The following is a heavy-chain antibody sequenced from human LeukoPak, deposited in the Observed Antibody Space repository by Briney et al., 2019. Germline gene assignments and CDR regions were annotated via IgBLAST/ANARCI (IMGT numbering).Heavy chain of an antibody. Sequence: GGTLRLSCAASGFTFSIYGMGWVRQAPGKGLEWVSSISDNGGNTYYADSAKGRFTFSRDNSKNTLYLQMNSLRAEDTAIYYCAKGYNYDFGHNVGDSYYYMAVWGKGTTVTVSS. J-gene: IGHJ6*03. CDR2: ISDNGGNT. V-gene: IGHV3-23*01. D-gene: IGHD3-22*01. CDR3: AKGYNYDFGHNVGDSYYYMAV. CDR1: GFTFSIYG.